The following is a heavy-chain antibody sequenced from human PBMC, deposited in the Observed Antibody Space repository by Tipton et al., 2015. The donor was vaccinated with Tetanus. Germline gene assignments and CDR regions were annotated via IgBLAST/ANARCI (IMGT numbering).Heavy chain of an antibody. D-gene: IGHD2-15*01. Sequence: QLVQSGPEVKKPGASVNVSCKASGYTFTSHYVHWVRQAPGQGLEWMGMINPSGGYTRSAQTLQGRVKMTRDTSTSTVYMELSSLRPDDTAIYYCVRPDRYCSGGSCYLALDSWGQGTLITVS. CDR3: VRPDRYCSGGSCYLALDS. J-gene: IGHJ4*02. CDR1: GYTFTSHY. CDR2: INPSGGYT. V-gene: IGHV1-46*04.